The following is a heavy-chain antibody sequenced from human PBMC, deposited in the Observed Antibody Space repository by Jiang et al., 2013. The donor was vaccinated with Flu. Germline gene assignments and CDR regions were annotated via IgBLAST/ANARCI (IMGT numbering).Heavy chain of an antibody. D-gene: IGHD5-24*01. Sequence: QLVESGGGMVQSGRSLRLSCIGSGFSFSTFAMHWVRQAPGRGLEWMALVSRDGSNEYYAHSMEGRFAISRDNSKNTVFLQIYSLSDEDTAVYYCAREGDNYAALDYWGQGILVTVSS. V-gene: IGHV3-30*09. CDR2: VSRDGSNE. J-gene: IGHJ4*02. CDR3: AREGDNYAALDY. CDR1: GFSFSTFA.